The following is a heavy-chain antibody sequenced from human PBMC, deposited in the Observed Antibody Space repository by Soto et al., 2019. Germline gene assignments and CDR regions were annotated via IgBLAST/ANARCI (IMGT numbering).Heavy chain of an antibody. CDR3: TRDSPEDIVVVPAAPDYYYYMDV. D-gene: IGHD2-2*01. V-gene: IGHV3-49*03. Sequence: GVLRLSCTASGFTFGDYAMSWFRQAPGKGLEWVGFIRSKAYGGTTEYAASVKGRFTISRDDSKSIAYLQMNSLKTEDTAVYYCTRDSPEDIVVVPAAPDYYYYMDVWGKGTTVTVSS. J-gene: IGHJ6*03. CDR2: IRSKAYGGTT. CDR1: GFTFGDYA.